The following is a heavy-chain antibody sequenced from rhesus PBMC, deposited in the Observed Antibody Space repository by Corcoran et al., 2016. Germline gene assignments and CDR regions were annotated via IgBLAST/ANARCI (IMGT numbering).Heavy chain of an antibody. CDR2: ISGRGGAT. CDR3: ARGLILPDRFDV. V-gene: IGHV4-173*01. Sequence: QLQLQESGPGLVKPSETLSLSCAVPGGSITSNYGNWIRQPPGKGLEWIGRISGRGGATDSNPSLQSRVTISTATSQSPFSLNLTSVTAADTAVYYCARGLILPDRFDVWGAGVLVTVSS. D-gene: IGHD3-3*01. CDR1: GGSITSNY. J-gene: IGHJ5-1*01.